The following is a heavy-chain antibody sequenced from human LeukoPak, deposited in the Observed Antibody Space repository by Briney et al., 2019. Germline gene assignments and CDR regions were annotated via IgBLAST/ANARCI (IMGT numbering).Heavy chain of an antibody. CDR1: GGSISSYY. CDR2: IYYSGST. V-gene: IGHV4-59*01. D-gene: IGHD3-16*02. J-gene: IGHJ5*02. CDR3: ALYYDYVWGSYRTIGWFDP. Sequence: SETLSLTCTVSGGSISSYYWSWIRQPPGKGLEWIGYIYYSGSTNYNPSLKSRVTISVDTSKNQFSLKLSSVTAADTAVYYCALYYDYVWGSYRTIGWFDPWGQGTLVTVS.